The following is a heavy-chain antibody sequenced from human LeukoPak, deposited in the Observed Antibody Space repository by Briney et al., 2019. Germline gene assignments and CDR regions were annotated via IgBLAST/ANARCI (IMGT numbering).Heavy chain of an antibody. CDR1: GGTFSSHA. V-gene: IGHV1-69*05. CDR3: ARDRGTKGSIWFDP. CDR2: IIPIFGTA. Sequence: GASVKVSCKASGGTFSSHAISWVRQAPGQGLEWMGGIIPIFGTANYAQKFQGRVTITTDESTSTAYMELSSLRSEDTAVYYCARDRGTKGSIWFDPWGQGTLVTVSS. J-gene: IGHJ5*02. D-gene: IGHD4-11*01.